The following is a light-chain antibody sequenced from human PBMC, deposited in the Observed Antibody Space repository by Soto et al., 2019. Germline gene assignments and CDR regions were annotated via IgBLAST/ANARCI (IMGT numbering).Light chain of an antibody. CDR3: QQRSDWST. V-gene: IGKV3-11*01. J-gene: IGKJ5*01. CDR2: XAS. Sequence: LVLTQSPATLSLSPGERATLSCRASQICSNSLDWFQPKPCQATRLLIYXASNRATGIPAMFSGSGSGTDFTITISRLEPEDLEVYYCQQRSDWSTFGQGTRLEI. CDR1: QICSNS.